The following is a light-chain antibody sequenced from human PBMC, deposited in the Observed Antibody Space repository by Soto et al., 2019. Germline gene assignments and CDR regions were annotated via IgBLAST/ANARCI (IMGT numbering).Light chain of an antibody. J-gene: IGKJ3*01. V-gene: IGKV1-39*01. CDR3: QQSYCTPFT. CDR1: QSISSN. CDR2: TAS. Sequence: DIQMSQSPSSLSASVGDRVSITCRASQSISSNLNWYQQKPGQAPKLLIYTASSLQSGVPSRFSGGRSRTDFTLTTSNLQPEDFATYYCQQSYCTPFTFGPGTKVDLK.